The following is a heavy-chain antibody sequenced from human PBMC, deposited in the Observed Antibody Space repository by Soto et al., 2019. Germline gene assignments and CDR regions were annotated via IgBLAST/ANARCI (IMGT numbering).Heavy chain of an antibody. CDR3: ARGDIVLMVYAPNPWFDP. CDR2: IYYSGST. D-gene: IGHD2-8*01. J-gene: IGHJ5*02. CDR1: GGSISSYY. Sequence: SETLSLTCTVSGGSISSYYWSWIRQPPGKGLEWIGYIYYSGSTYYNPSLKSRVTISVDTSKNQFSLKLSSVTAADTAVYYCARGDIVLMVYAPNPWFDPWGQGTLVTVSS. V-gene: IGHV4-30-4*01.